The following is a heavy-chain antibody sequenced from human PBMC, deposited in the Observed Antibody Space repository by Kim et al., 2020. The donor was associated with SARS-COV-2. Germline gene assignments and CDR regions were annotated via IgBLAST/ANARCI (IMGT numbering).Heavy chain of an antibody. CDR2: ISGNSGFI. Sequence: GGSLRLSCTASGFTFGYYSMNWVRQAPGKGLEWVSSISGNSGFIYYADSVKGRFTTSRDNAKNSLYLQMNSLTAEDTAVYYCARRLGITIFGGDYYFDHWGQGTLVTVSS. V-gene: IGHV3-21*06. CDR3: ARRLGITIFGGDYYFDH. D-gene: IGHD3-3*01. CDR1: GFTFGYYS. J-gene: IGHJ4*02.